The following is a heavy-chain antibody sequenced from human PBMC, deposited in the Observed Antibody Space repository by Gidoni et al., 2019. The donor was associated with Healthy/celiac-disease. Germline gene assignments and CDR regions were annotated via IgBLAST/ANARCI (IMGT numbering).Heavy chain of an antibody. CDR2: ISGSGGST. Sequence: EVQLLESGGGLVQPGGSLRLYCAASVFTFSSYAMSWVRQAPGKGLEWVSAISGSGGSTYYADSVKGRFTISRDNSKSTLYLQMNSLRAEDTAVYYCAKDGSGSSAEYFQHWGQGTLVTVSS. V-gene: IGHV3-23*01. CDR3: AKDGSGSSAEYFQH. J-gene: IGHJ1*01. CDR1: VFTFSSYA. D-gene: IGHD3-10*01.